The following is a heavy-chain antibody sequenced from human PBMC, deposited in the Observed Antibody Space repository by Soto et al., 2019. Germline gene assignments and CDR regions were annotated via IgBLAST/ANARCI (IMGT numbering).Heavy chain of an antibody. CDR1: GFPFTSSA. Sequence: GGSGKVCCKACGFPFTSSALQLVRQARGQRLEWIGWIVVGSGNTNYAQKFQERVTITRDMSTSTAYTELSSLRSEDTAVYYCAAGQGQQMAHFDYWGQGTMVTVSS. CDR3: AAGQGQQMAHFDY. D-gene: IGHD6-13*01. J-gene: IGHJ4*02. V-gene: IGHV1-58*01. CDR2: IVVGSGNT.